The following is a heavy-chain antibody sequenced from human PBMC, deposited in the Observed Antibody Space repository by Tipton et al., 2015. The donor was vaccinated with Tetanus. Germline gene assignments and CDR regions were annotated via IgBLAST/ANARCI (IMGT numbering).Heavy chain of an antibody. CDR1: GFTFSSYG. V-gene: IGHV3-30*18. CDR2: ISYDGSNK. J-gene: IGHJ4*02. Sequence: QLVQSGGGVVQPGRSLRLSCAASGFTFSSYGMHWVRQAPGKGLEWVAVISYDGSNKYYADSVKGRFTISRDNSKNTLYLQMNSLRAEDTAVYYCAKDPEDTAYDYFDYWGQGTLVTVSS. D-gene: IGHD5-18*01. CDR3: AKDPEDTAYDYFDY.